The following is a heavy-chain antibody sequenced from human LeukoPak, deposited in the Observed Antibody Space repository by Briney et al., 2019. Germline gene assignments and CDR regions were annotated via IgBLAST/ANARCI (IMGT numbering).Heavy chain of an antibody. J-gene: IGHJ4*02. V-gene: IGHV4-34*01. Sequence: SETLSLTCAVYGGSFSGYYWSWIRQPPGKGLEWIGEINHSGSTNYNPSLKSRVTISVDTSKNQFSLKLSYVTAADTAVYYCASSTYYYDSSGYSPFDYWGQGTLVTVSS. CDR2: INHSGST. D-gene: IGHD3-22*01. CDR1: GGSFSGYY. CDR3: ASSTYYYDSSGYSPFDY.